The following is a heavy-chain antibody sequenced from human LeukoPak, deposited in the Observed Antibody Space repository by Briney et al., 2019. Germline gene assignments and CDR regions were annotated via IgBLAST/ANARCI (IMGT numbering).Heavy chain of an antibody. V-gene: IGHV4-38-2*01. CDR2: ISHSGNT. CDR3: ARARVVHYNFRSGLHWYFDV. D-gene: IGHD3-3*01. Sequence: SETLSLTCAVSGFSISSGHYWAWIRQSPGKGLELVGTISHSGNTYYNSSLKSRLAVSVDTSKNHFSLNLNSLTAADTAVYHCARARVVHYNFRSGLHWYFDVWGRGTLVTVSS. CDR1: GFSISSGHY. J-gene: IGHJ2*01.